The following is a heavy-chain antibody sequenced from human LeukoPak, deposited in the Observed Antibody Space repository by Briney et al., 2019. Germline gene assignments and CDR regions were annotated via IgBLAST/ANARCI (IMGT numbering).Heavy chain of an antibody. CDR2: IYSVGTT. Sequence: GGSLRLSCAASGFTVSSNYMSWVRQAPGKGLEWVSVIYSVGTTYYADSVKGRFTISRDNSKNTLYLQMNSLRAEDTAVYYCAKEGGSGSYNNWFDPWGQGTLVTVSS. V-gene: IGHV3-53*01. CDR3: AKEGGSGSYNNWFDP. D-gene: IGHD3-10*01. J-gene: IGHJ5*02. CDR1: GFTVSSNY.